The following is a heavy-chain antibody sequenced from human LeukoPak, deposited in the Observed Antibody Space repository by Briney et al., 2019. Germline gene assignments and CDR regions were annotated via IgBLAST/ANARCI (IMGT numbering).Heavy chain of an antibody. CDR3: ARVAAGYSSGYYFPFDY. J-gene: IGHJ4*02. Sequence: SETLSLTCSVSDGSINGYYWTWIRQPPGKGLEWIGYIDYSGSTDYNSSLKSRITFSLDTTNNQISLQLNSVTAADTAVYYCARVAAGYSSGYYFPFDYWGQGTLVTVSS. V-gene: IGHV4-59*01. CDR1: DGSINGYY. CDR2: IDYSGST. D-gene: IGHD3-22*01.